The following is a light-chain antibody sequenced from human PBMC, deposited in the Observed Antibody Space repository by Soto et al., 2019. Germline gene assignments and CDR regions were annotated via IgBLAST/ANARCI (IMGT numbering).Light chain of an antibody. CDR3: QQYNNWPIT. Sequence: ETVMTQSPATLSVSPGERATLSCRASQSVSTNLAWYQQKPGQSPRLLIYGSSPRATGIPARFSGSGSGTEFTLTISSLKSEDSAVYYCQQYNNWPITFGQGTRLEIK. CDR2: GSS. CDR1: QSVSTN. V-gene: IGKV3-15*01. J-gene: IGKJ5*01.